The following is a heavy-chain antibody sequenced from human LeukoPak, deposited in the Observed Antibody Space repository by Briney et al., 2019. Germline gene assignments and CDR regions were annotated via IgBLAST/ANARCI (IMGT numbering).Heavy chain of an antibody. Sequence: SETLSLTCTVSGYSISSGYYWGWIRQPPGKGLERIGSIYHSGSTYYNPSLKSRVTISVDTSKNQFSLKLSSVTAADTAVYYCARSRTIFGVVNNPWGQGTLVTVSS. J-gene: IGHJ5*02. D-gene: IGHD3-3*01. CDR2: IYHSGST. V-gene: IGHV4-38-2*02. CDR3: ARSRTIFGVVNNP. CDR1: GYSISSGYY.